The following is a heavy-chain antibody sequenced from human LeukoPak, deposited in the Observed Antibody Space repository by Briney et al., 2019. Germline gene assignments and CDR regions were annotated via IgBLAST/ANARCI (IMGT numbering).Heavy chain of an antibody. CDR2: IRYDGSYK. CDR3: AKDGAWLRGYFDY. CDR1: GFTFRSYG. D-gene: IGHD3-22*01. Sequence: GGSLRLSCAASGFTFRSYGMHWVRQAPGKGLEWVAFIRYDGSYKYYADSVKGRFTISRDNSKNTLYLQMNSLRAEDTAVYYCAKDGAWLRGYFDYWGQGTLVTVSS. V-gene: IGHV3-30*02. J-gene: IGHJ4*02.